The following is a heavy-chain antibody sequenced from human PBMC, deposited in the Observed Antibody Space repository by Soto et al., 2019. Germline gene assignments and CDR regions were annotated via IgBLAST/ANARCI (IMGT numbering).Heavy chain of an antibody. J-gene: IGHJ4*02. Sequence: GGSLRLSCAASGFTFSNAWMSWVRQAPGKGLEWVGRIKSKTDGGTTDYAAPVTGRFTISRDDSKNTLYLQMNSLKTEDTAVYYCTTVLPPTVRKPQSWGQGTLVTVSS. CDR3: TTVLPPTVRKPQS. CDR1: GFTFSNAW. D-gene: IGHD4-4*01. CDR2: IKSKTDGGTT. V-gene: IGHV3-15*01.